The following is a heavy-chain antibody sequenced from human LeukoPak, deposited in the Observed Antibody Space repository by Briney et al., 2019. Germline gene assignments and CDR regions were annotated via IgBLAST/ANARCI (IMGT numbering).Heavy chain of an antibody. J-gene: IGHJ4*02. CDR1: GGPITSSSYY. CDR3: ARTYCRGGSCHFDY. D-gene: IGHD2-15*01. CDR2: IYYSGST. V-gene: IGHV4-39*01. Sequence: SSETLSLTCTVSGGPITSSSYYWGWIRQPPGKGLEWIGSIYYSGSTYYNPSLKSRVTISVDTSKNQISLKLSSVTAADTAVYYCARTYCRGGSCHFDYWGQGTLVTVSS.